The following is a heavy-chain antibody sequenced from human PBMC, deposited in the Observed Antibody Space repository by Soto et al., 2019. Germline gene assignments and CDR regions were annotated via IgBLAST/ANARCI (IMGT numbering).Heavy chain of an antibody. J-gene: IGHJ4*02. Sequence: SVKVSCKASGGTFSSYAISWVRQAPGQGLEWMRGIIPIFGTANYAQNSQGRFTFTADESTSTAYLGLSSPRFEDTAFYYCARVFYNWNAQGHFDYWAREPWSPSPQ. CDR2: IIPIFGTA. CDR3: ARVFYNWNAQGHFDY. D-gene: IGHD1-20*01. V-gene: IGHV1-69*13. CDR1: GGTFSSYA.